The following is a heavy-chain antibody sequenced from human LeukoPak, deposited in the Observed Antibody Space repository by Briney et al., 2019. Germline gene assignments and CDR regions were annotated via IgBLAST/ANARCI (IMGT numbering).Heavy chain of an antibody. V-gene: IGHV5-51*01. CDR3: ARHSCPGGTCHTDY. CDR1: GYSFTTYW. D-gene: IGHD2-15*01. J-gene: IGHJ4*02. CDR2: IYPGDSAT. Sequence: GESLNISCKGSGYSFTTYWIGWVRQMRRKGLEWRGIIYPGDSATRYSTSFQRHATISADKSISTVYLQWSSLKASDTARYYSARHSCPGGTCHTDYWGQGTLVSVSS.